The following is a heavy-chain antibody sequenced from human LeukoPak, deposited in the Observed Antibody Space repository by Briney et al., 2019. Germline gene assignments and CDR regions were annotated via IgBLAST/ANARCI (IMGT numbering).Heavy chain of an antibody. CDR1: GYTLTELS. V-gene: IGHV1-24*01. Sequence: GASVKVSFKVSGYTLTELSMHWVRQAPGKGLEWMGGFDPEDGETIYAQKFQGRVAMTEDTSTDTAYMELSSLRSEDTAVYYCATDRVAAAGTTPRWFDPWGQGTLVTVSS. D-gene: IGHD6-13*01. CDR2: FDPEDGET. CDR3: ATDRVAAAGTTPRWFDP. J-gene: IGHJ5*02.